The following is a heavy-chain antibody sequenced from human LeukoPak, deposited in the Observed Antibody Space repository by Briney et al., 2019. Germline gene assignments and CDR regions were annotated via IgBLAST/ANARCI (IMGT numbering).Heavy chain of an antibody. J-gene: IGHJ6*02. V-gene: IGHV3-13*01. Sequence: GSLRLSCAASGFTFSSYDMHWVRQATGKGLEWVSGLGTRGDTYYAGSVDGRFTIYRENAKNSLYLQMNSLRAEDTAVYYCARDSAVATYYGVDVWGQGTTVTVS. CDR3: ARDSAVATYYGVDV. D-gene: IGHD6-19*01. CDR1: GFTFSSYD. CDR2: LGTRGDT.